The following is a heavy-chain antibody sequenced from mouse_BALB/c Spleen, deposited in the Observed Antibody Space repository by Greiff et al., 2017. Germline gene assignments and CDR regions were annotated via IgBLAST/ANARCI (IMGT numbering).Heavy chain of an antibody. Sequence: EVQLVESGGGLVKPGGSLKLSCAASGFAFSSYDMSWVRQTPEKRLEWVAYISSGGGSTYYPDTVKGRFTISRDNAKNTLYLQMSSLKSEDTAMYYCASHYFDVWGAGTTVTVSS. CDR2: ISSGGGST. J-gene: IGHJ1*01. V-gene: IGHV5-12-1*01. CDR3: ASHYFDV. CDR1: GFAFSSYD.